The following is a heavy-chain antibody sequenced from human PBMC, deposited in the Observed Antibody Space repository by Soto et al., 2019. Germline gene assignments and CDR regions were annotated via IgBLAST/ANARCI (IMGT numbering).Heavy chain of an antibody. CDR1: GFNFDDYA. D-gene: IGHD6-19*01. CDR3: AKDIRSGWCEVFDS. Sequence: VQLMESGGGLVQPGTSLRLSCAASGFNFDDYAMHWVRQAPGKGLEWVSGISWNSGSADYADSVKGRFTISRNNAKNYLYLQMNSVGPEDTAFYFCAKDIRSGWCEVFDSWGQGTLVTVSS. J-gene: IGHJ4*02. V-gene: IGHV3-9*01. CDR2: ISWNSGSA.